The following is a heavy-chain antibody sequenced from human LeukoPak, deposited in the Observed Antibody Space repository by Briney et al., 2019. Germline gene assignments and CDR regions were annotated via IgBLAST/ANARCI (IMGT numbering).Heavy chain of an antibody. CDR1: GDSVSSNSAA. J-gene: IGHJ5*02. CDR2: TYYRSKWYN. CDR3: ARSEIAAAGTWNWFDP. V-gene: IGHV6-1*01. Sequence: SQTLSLTSAISGDSVSSNSAAWNWIRQSPSRRLEWLGRTYYRSKWYNDYAVSVKSRITINPDTSKNQFSLQLNSVTPEDTAVYYCARSEIAAAGTWNWFDPWGQGTLVTVSS. D-gene: IGHD6-13*01.